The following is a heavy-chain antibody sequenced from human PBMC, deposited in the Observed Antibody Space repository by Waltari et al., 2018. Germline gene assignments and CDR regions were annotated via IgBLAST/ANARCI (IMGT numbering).Heavy chain of an antibody. J-gene: IGHJ3*02. D-gene: IGHD6-13*01. CDR3: AREPSAIAAAGTHAFDI. CDR2: IIPIFGTA. Sequence: QVQLVQSGAEVKKPGSSVKVSCKASGGTFSSYAISWVRQAPGQGLEWMGRIIPIFGTANYGQKFQGRVTITADKSTSTAYMELSSLRSEDTAVYYCAREPSAIAAAGTHAFDIWGQGTMVTVSS. CDR1: GGTFSSYA. V-gene: IGHV1-69*08.